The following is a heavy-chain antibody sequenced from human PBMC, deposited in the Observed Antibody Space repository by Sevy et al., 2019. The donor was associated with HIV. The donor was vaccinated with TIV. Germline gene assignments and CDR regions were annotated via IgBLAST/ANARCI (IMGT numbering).Heavy chain of an antibody. V-gene: IGHV4-61*02. J-gene: IGHJ5*02. Sequence: SETLSLTCTVSGGSISSGSYYWSWIRQPAGKGLEWNGRIYTSGSTNYNPSLKSPFTMSLDTSKTQMSLNLSSVTAADTAVYYCARESWTIAAAGGWFDPWGQGTLVTVSS. CDR2: IYTSGST. CDR3: ARESWTIAAAGGWFDP. D-gene: IGHD6-13*01. CDR1: GGSISSGSYY.